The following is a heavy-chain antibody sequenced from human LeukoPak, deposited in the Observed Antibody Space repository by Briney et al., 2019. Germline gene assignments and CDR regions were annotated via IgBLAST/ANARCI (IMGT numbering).Heavy chain of an antibody. J-gene: IGHJ5*02. D-gene: IGHD6-19*01. CDR1: GGSISSXSXY. CDR3: ARQGYISGQGXXXNWFDP. V-gene: IGHV4-39*01. Sequence: SLTCXVSGGSISSXSXYWGWXRXPPGKXLXWXXTIFYSGSTYYNPSLRSRVTMSVDTSKNQFSLRLSSVTAADTAVYYCARQGYISGQGXXXNWFDPWGQGSXXXVSS. CDR2: IFYSGST.